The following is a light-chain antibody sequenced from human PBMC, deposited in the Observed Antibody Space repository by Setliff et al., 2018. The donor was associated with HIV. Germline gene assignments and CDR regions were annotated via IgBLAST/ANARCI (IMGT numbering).Light chain of an antibody. CDR2: DVS. CDR1: SSDVGDYNY. V-gene: IGLV2-14*01. CDR3: SSYTSSSIVV. J-gene: IGLJ2*01. Sequence: QSVLTQPASVSGSPGQSITISCTGTSSDVGDYNYVSWYQQHPGKAPKLMIYDVSKRPSGVSNRFSGSKSGNTASLTISGLQAEDEADYYCSSYTSSSIVVFGGGTKVTV.